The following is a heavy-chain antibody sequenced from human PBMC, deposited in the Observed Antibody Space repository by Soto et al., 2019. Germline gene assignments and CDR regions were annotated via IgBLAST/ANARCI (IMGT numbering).Heavy chain of an antibody. CDR3: ARGYRQLPNYYYYYMDV. J-gene: IGHJ6*03. CDR2: INAGNGNT. CDR1: GYTFTSYA. D-gene: IGHD2-2*01. Sequence: ASVKVSCKASGYTFTSYAMHWVRQAPGQRLEWMGWINAGNGNTKYSQKFQGRVTITRDTSASTAYMELSSLRSEDTAVYYCARGYRQLPNYYYYYMDVWGKGTTVTVSS. V-gene: IGHV1-3*01.